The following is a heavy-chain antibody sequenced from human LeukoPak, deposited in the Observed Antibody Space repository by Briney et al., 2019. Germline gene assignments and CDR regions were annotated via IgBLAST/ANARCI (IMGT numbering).Heavy chain of an antibody. V-gene: IGHV3-48*03. D-gene: IGHD2-8*01. CDR2: ISSDGNTE. CDR3: ARDSVNGPFVISLDL. Sequence: GRSLRLSCAAAGFSFSSYPMNWVRQAPGKGLEWITHISSDGNTESYVDAPRGRFTMSRDNAKNSLFLLINSLRVEDTAVYYCARDSVNGPFVISLDLWGQGALVTVSS. CDR1: GFSFSSYP. J-gene: IGHJ4*02.